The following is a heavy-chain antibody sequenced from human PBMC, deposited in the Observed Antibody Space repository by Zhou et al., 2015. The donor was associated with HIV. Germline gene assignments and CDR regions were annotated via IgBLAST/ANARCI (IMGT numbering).Heavy chain of an antibody. J-gene: IGHJ4*02. CDR1: GGTFSSYA. V-gene: IGHV1-69*01. CDR3: ASHGIVATYGMGPFDY. D-gene: IGHD5-12*01. CDR2: IIPIFGTA. Sequence: QVQLVQSGAEVKKPGSSVKVSCKASGGTFSSYAISWVRQAPGQGLEWMGGIIPIFGTANYAQKFQGRVTITADESTSTAYMELSSLRSEDTAVYYCASHGIVATYGMGPFDYWGPGNPGHRLL.